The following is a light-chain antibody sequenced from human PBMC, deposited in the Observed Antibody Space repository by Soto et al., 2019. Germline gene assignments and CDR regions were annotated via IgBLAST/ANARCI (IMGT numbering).Light chain of an antibody. J-gene: IGKJ1*01. Sequence: DIQMTQSPSSLSASVGDRVTITCRTSQGISSYLNWYQQKPGKAPDLLIYAASSLQSGVPSRFSGSESGTDFTLTINSLQPEDFATYYCQQSFSSPPTFGQGTKVGMK. CDR3: QQSFSSPPT. V-gene: IGKV1-39*01. CDR2: AAS. CDR1: QGISSY.